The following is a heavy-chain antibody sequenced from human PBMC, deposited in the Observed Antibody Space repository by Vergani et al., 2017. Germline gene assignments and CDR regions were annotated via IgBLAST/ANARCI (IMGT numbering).Heavy chain of an antibody. J-gene: IGHJ4*02. CDR1: GFTFNRYG. V-gene: IGHV3-30*02. Sequence: QVQLVQYGGGVVQPGGSLRLSCVASGFTFNRYGMQWVRQAPGKGLEWVAYVLFDGSNEYYADSVKGRFIVSRDNSNDALYLQMNSLRTDDTAVYYCARELAYCHEGSCALWGQGSVVTVSS. D-gene: IGHD2-15*01. CDR2: VLFDGSNE. CDR3: ARELAYCHEGSCAL.